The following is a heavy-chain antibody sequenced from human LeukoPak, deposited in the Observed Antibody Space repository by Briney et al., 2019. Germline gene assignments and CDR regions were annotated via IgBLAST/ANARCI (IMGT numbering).Heavy chain of an antibody. CDR1: GFIFSSYR. V-gene: IGHV3-21*01. J-gene: IGHJ3*02. CDR3: ARGPGYDIFTGYFYGGAFDI. D-gene: IGHD3-9*01. CDR2: IVNRIIYI. Sequence: GGSLRLVCAPSGFIFSSYRLRWARLEGGGWMEWVSLIVNRIIYIYYAASVKGRFSLSRDNVKKSLYLQMNSLRAEDTAVYYCARGPGYDIFTGYFYGGAFDIWGQGTMVTVSS.